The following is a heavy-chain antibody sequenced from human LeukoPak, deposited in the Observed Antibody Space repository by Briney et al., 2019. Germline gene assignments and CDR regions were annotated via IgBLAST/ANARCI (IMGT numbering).Heavy chain of an antibody. CDR1: GFTVSSYY. CDR2: IYSGGST. J-gene: IGHJ3*02. CDR3: AREGYCSSTSCYLDAFDI. D-gene: IGHD2-2*01. Sequence: GGSLRLSCAASGFTVSSYYMSWVRQAPGKGLEWVSVIYSGGSTYYADSVKGRFTISRDNSKNTLYLQMNSLRAEDTAVYYCAREGYCSSTSCYLDAFDIWGQGTMVTVSS. V-gene: IGHV3-66*01.